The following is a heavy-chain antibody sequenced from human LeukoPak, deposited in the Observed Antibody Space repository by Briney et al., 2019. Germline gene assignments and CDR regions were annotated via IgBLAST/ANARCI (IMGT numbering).Heavy chain of an antibody. CDR3: AKDNRRHYTSGPNPDSLH. D-gene: IGHD6-19*01. V-gene: IGHV3-30*18. CDR2: ISYDGSNK. Sequence: GGSLRLSCVASGFTFSSYGMHWVRQAPGKGLEGVAVISYDGSNKYYADSVKGRFTISRDNAKNSLYLQMNSLRVEDTAFYYCAKDNRRHYTSGPNPDSLHWGQGALVTVSS. CDR1: GFTFSSYG. J-gene: IGHJ4*02.